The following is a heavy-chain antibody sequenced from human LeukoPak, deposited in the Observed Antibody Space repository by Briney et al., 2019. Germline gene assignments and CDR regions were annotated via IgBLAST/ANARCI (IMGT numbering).Heavy chain of an antibody. CDR1: GYTFTGYY. D-gene: IGHD3-10*01. CDR3: ARGAITMVRGVIPPY. CDR2: INPNSGGT. Sequence: ASVKVSCKASGYTFTGYYMHWVRQAPGQGLEWMGWINPNSGGTNYAQKFQGRVTMTRDTSISTAYMELSRLRSDDTAVYYCARGAITMVRGVIPPYWGQGTLVTVSS. V-gene: IGHV1-2*02. J-gene: IGHJ4*02.